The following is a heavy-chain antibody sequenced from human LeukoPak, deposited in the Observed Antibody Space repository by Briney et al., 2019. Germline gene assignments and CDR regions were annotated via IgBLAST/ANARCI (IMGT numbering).Heavy chain of an antibody. CDR2: IYYSGST. CDR3: ARGPPPPAFDI. V-gene: IGHV4-59*12. J-gene: IGHJ3*02. CDR1: GGSISSYY. Sequence: SETLSLTCTVSGGSISSYYWSWIRQPPGKGLEWIGYIYYSGSTNYNPSLKRRVTISVDTSKKQFSLKLSSVTAAETAVYYCARGPPPPAFDIWGQGTMVTVPS.